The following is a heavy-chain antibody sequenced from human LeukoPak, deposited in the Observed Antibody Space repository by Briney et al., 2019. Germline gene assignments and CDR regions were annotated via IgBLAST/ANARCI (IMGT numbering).Heavy chain of an antibody. Sequence: SQTLSLTCTVSGGSISSGGYYWSWIRQHPGTGLEWIGYIYYSGSTYYNPSLKGRVTMAVDTSKNQFSLNLSSVTAADTAVYYCARGRGSSWYYFDSWGQGTLVTVSS. CDR1: GGSISSGGYY. CDR3: ARGRGSSWYYFDS. V-gene: IGHV4-31*03. J-gene: IGHJ4*02. D-gene: IGHD6-13*01. CDR2: IYYSGST.